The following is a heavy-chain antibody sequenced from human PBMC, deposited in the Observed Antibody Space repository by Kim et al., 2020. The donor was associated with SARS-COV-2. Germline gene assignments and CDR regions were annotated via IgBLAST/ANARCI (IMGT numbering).Heavy chain of an antibody. Sequence: SETLSLTCSVSGDSISSYYCNWVRQPPGKGLEWIGYVYYSGSTKYNPSLKSRVTISVDMSKNQFSLELNSVIAEDTVVYYCATSSTGEAADHWGQGTLVTVSS. V-gene: IGHV4-59*01. J-gene: IGHJ4*02. D-gene: IGHD4-17*01. CDR3: ATSSTGEAADH. CDR2: VYYSGST. CDR1: GDSISSYY.